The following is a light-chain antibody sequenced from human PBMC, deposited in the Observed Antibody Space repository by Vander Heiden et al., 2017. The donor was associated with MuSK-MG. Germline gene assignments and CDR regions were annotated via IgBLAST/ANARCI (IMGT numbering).Light chain of an antibody. J-gene: IGKJ3*01. V-gene: IGKV1-8*01. CDR2: AAS. Sequence: AIRMTQSPSSFSASTGDRVTITCRASQGISSYLAWYQQKPGKAPKLLIYAASTLQSGVPSRFSGSGSGTDFTLTISCLQSEDFATYYCQQYDSYPRTFGHGTKVDIK. CDR1: QGISSY. CDR3: QQYDSYPRT.